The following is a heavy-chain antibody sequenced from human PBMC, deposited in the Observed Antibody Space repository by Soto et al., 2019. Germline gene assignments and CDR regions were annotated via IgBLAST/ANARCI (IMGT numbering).Heavy chain of an antibody. CDR1: GGSISSYY. J-gene: IGHJ4*02. V-gene: IGHV4-59*08. Sequence: SETLSLTCTVSGGSISSYYWSWIRQPPGKGLEWIGYIYYSGSTNYNPSLKSRVTISVDTSKSQFSLKLNSVTAADTAVYYCARLEELRYYFDYWGQGTLVTVSS. D-gene: IGHD1-1*01. CDR2: IYYSGST. CDR3: ARLEELRYYFDY.